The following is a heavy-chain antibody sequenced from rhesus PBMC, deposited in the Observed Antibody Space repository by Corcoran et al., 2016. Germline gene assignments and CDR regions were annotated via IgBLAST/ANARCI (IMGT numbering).Heavy chain of an antibody. CDR1: GCTLSNYG. V-gene: IGHV3-16*02. CDR3: ARRYSGYTFDY. Sequence: EVQLVESGGGLVQPGGSLRLSCTAAGCTLSNYGMGWGRQAPGKGLDWVGRIKDKAVGGTAAYAESVKGRFTISRDDSKNTLYLQMNSLKTEDTAVYYCARRYSGYTFDYWGQGVLVTVSS. D-gene: IGHD5-24*01. J-gene: IGHJ4*01. CDR2: IKDKAVGGTA.